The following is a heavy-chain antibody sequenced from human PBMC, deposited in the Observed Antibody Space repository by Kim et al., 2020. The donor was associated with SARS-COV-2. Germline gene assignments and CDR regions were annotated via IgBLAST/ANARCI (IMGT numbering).Heavy chain of an antibody. CDR3: ARGEIAATFDY. CDR1: GFTLSTYS. Sequence: GGSLRLSCAASGFTLSTYSMNWVRQAPGSGLEWVSSISSTAGYIYYADSVKGRFTISRDNAKNSLYLQMNSLRAEDTAVYYCARGEIAATFDYCGQGTLV. J-gene: IGHJ4*02. V-gene: IGHV3-21*01. D-gene: IGHD6-13*01. CDR2: ISSTAGYI.